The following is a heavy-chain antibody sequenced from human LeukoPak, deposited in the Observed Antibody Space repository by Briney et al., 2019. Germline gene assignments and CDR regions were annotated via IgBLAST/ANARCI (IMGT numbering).Heavy chain of an antibody. V-gene: IGHV3-23*01. CDR2: ISNSGTNT. CDR1: GFTFSSYA. CDR3: AKAVTTGRAEQH. J-gene: IGHJ4*02. D-gene: IGHD4-17*01. Sequence: GGSLRLSCAASGFTFSSYAMTWVRQAPGKGLEWVSSISNSGTNTYYADSVRGRFTITRDTTKNTLYLHMNSLRAEDTAVYYCAKAVTTGRAEQHWGQGTLVTVSS.